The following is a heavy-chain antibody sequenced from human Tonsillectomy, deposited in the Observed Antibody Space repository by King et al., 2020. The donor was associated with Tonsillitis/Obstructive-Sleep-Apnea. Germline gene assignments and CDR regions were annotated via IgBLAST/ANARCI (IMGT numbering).Heavy chain of an antibody. CDR2: VDWDDEK. J-gene: IGHJ6*03. D-gene: IGHD3-3*01. CDR3: AQMVTIFGEVDNDYDYSYIDV. V-gene: IGHV2-70*15. Sequence: VTLQESGPALVKPTQTLTLTCTVSGFSLTTDGMCVSWIRQPPGKAPEWLARVDWDDEKYYNTSLKTRLTISKDTSKNQVVLIMTNMDPGDTATYYCAQMVTIFGEVDNDYDYSYIDVWGKGTSVTVSS. CDR1: GFSLTTDGMC.